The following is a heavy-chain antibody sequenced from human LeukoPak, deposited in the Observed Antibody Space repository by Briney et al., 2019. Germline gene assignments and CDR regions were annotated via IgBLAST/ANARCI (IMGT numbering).Heavy chain of an antibody. CDR1: GGTFSSYA. CDR3: AREEVTMIVVGYYYGMDV. D-gene: IGHD3-22*01. V-gene: IGHV1-69*01. Sequence: ASVKVSCKASGGTFSSYAISWVRQAPGQGLEWMGGIIPIFGTANYAQKFQGRATITADESTSTAYMELSSLRSEDTAVYYCAREEVTMIVVGYYYGMDVWGQGTTVTVSS. CDR2: IIPIFGTA. J-gene: IGHJ6*02.